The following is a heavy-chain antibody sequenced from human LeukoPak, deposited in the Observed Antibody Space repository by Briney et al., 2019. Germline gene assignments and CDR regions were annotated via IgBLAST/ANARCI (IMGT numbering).Heavy chain of an antibody. CDR3: AKSPIVPASWVRPGFDY. D-gene: IGHD2-2*01. CDR2: IAPGGGSP. Sequence: GGSLRLSCAASGFSFGSYAMSWVRQAPGKGLEWVSTIAPGGGSPDYADSVRGRFTFSRDNSQNTLYLQMTSLTVDDTAVYYCAKSPIVPASWVRPGFDYWGQGTLVIVSS. J-gene: IGHJ4*02. CDR1: GFSFGSYA. V-gene: IGHV3-23*01.